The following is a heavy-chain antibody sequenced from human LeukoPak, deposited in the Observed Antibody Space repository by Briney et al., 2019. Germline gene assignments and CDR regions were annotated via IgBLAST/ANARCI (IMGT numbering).Heavy chain of an antibody. CDR3: ARVVPAALYMDV. CDR1: GGSISSGDYY. Sequence: SETLSLTCTVSGGSISSGDYYWSWIRQPPGKGLEWIGRIYTSGSANYNPSLKSRVTMSVDTSKNQFSLKLSSVTAADTAVYYCARVVPAALYMDVWGKGTTVTVSS. D-gene: IGHD2-2*01. V-gene: IGHV4-61*02. J-gene: IGHJ6*03. CDR2: IYTSGSA.